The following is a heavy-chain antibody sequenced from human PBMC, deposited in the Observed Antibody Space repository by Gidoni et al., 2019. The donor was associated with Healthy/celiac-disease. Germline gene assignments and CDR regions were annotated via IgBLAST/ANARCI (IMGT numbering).Heavy chain of an antibody. Sequence: QVQLQESGPVLVKPSQTLSLTCTVSGGSISSVGYYWSWIRQHPGKGLEWIGYIYYSGSTYYNPSLKSRVTISVDTSKNQFSLKLSSVTAADTAVYYCARDGGCSSTSCYRGWFDPWGQGTLVTVSS. D-gene: IGHD2-2*01. J-gene: IGHJ5*02. V-gene: IGHV4-31*03. CDR3: ARDGGCSSTSCYRGWFDP. CDR2: IYYSGST. CDR1: GGSISSVGYY.